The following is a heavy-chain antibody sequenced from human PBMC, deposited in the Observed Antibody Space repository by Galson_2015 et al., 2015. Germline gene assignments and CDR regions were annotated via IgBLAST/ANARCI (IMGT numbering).Heavy chain of an antibody. CDR2: IRSKAYGGTT. CDR1: GFTFGDYA. D-gene: IGHD3-9*01. Sequence: SLRLSCAASGFTFGDYAMSWVRQAPGKGLEWVGFIRSKAYGGTTEYAASVKGRFTISRDDSKSIAYLQMNSLKTEDTAVYYCTRVTVRYFDWLDAFDIWGQGTMVTVSS. CDR3: TRVTVRYFDWLDAFDI. J-gene: IGHJ3*02. V-gene: IGHV3-49*04.